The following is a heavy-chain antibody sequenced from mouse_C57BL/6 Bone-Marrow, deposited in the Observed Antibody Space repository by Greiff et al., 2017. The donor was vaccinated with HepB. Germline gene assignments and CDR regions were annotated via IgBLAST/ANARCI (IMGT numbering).Heavy chain of an antibody. CDR2: IDPSDSYT. V-gene: IGHV1-50*01. CDR3: ASGGNSYYFDY. CDR1: GYTFTSYW. J-gene: IGHJ2*01. D-gene: IGHD2-1*01. Sequence: QVQLQQPGAELVKPGASVKLSCKASGYTFTSYWMQWVKQRPGQGLEWIGEIDPSDSYTNYNQKFKGKATLTVDTSSSTAYMQLSSLTSEDSAVYYCASGGNSYYFDYWGQGTTLTVSS.